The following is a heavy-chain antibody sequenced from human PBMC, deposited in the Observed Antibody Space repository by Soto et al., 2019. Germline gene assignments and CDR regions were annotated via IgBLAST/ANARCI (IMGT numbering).Heavy chain of an antibody. CDR1: GGTFSSYA. J-gene: IGHJ3*02. D-gene: IGHD1-1*01. CDR3: ASLTTTGDHDAFDI. V-gene: IGHV1-69*13. Sequence: ASVKVSCKASGGTFSSYAISWVRQAPGQGLEWMGGIIPIFGTANYAQKFQGRVTITADESKRTAYMELSSLRSEDTAVYYCASLTTTGDHDAFDIWGQGTMVTVSS. CDR2: IIPIFGTA.